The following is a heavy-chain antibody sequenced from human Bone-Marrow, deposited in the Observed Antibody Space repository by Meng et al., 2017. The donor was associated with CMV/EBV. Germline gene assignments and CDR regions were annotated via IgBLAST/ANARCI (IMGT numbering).Heavy chain of an antibody. CDR3: ARDRVEALGNWLDP. D-gene: IGHD2-21*01. CDR1: GFTFSSYG. CDR2: IRYDGSNK. V-gene: IGHV3-30*02. J-gene: IGHJ5*02. Sequence: GGSLRLSCAASGFTFSSYGMHWVRQAPGKGLEWVAFIRYDGSNKYYADSVKGRFTISRDNSKNTLYLQMNSLRAEDTAVYYCARDRVEALGNWLDPWGQGTLVTVSS.